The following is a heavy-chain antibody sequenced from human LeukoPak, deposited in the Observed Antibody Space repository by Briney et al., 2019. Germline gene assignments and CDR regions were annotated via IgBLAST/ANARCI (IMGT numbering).Heavy chain of an antibody. V-gene: IGHV3-7*01. J-gene: IGHJ6*03. CDR1: GFTVSSNY. CDR2: VNQAGTQK. CDR3: AREHYFYYVDV. Sequence: GGSLRLSCAASGFTVSSNYMSWVRQAPGKGLEWVAIVNQAGTQKYYVDSVKGRFTISRDNAENSLYLQMNSLRAEDTAVYYCAREHYFYYVDVWGTGTTVTVSS.